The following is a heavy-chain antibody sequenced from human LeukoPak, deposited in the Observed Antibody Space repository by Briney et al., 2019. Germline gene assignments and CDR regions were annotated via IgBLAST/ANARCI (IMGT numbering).Heavy chain of an antibody. J-gene: IGHJ4*02. CDR2: INHSSGCT. D-gene: IGHD1-26*01. V-gene: IGHV1-2*02. Sequence: GASVKVSCMASGYTFTGYYFHWVRQAPGKGLEWMGWINHSSGCTNYAQKFQGRVTMTRETSISKDYMAMSRLRSADTAVYYCARMEVVGATLGFGLDYWGQGALVTVSS. CDR3: ARMEVVGATLGFGLDY. CDR1: GYTFTGYY.